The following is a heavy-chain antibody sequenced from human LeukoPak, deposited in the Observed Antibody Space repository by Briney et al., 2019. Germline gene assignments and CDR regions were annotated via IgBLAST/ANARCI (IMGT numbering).Heavy chain of an antibody. J-gene: IGHJ3*02. V-gene: IGHV3-30-3*01. Sequence: PGRSLRLSCAASGFTFSSYAMQWVRQAPRKGLEWVAVISYDGSNKYYAESVKGRFSISRDNTQNTLYLQLNRLRAEDTGVCYIAGWVCSSWDFAFDILVQGTVVTVCS. CDR3: AGWVCSSWDFAFDI. D-gene: IGHD6-13*01. CDR2: ISYDGSNK. CDR1: GFTFSSYA.